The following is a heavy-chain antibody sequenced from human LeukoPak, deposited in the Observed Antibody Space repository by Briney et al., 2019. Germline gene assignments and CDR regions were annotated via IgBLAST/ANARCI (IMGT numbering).Heavy chain of an antibody. CDR2: ISGSGGST. J-gene: IGHJ2*01. CDR3: AKSGITIFGVVTSPNWYFDL. CDR1: GFTFSSYA. V-gene: IGHV3-23*01. D-gene: IGHD3-3*01. Sequence: SGGSLRLSCAASGFTFSSYAMSWVRQAPGKGLEWVSAISGSGGSTYYADSVKGRFTISRDNPKNTLYLQMNSLRAEDTAVYYCAKSGITIFGVVTSPNWYFDLWGRGTLVTVSS.